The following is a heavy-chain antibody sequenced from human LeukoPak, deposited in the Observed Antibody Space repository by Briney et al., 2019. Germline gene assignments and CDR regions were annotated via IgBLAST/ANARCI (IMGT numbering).Heavy chain of an antibody. CDR3: AREGKAGQGY. V-gene: IGHV1-69*04. Sequence: ASVKVSCKASGGTFSSYAISWVRQAPGQGLEWMGSIIPIFGIANYAQKFQGRVTITADKSTSTAYMELSSLRSEDTAVYYCAREGKAGQGYWGQGTLVTVSS. CDR2: IIPIFGIA. CDR1: GGTFSSYA. D-gene: IGHD6-19*01. J-gene: IGHJ4*02.